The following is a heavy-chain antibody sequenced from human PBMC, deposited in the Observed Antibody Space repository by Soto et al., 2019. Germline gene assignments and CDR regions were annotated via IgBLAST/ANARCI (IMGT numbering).Heavy chain of an antibody. D-gene: IGHD3-16*01. Sequence: VAVISYDGSNKYYADSVKGRFTISRDNSKNTLYLQMNSLRAEDTAVYYCAKDLLVSGFGAAFDIWGQGTMVTVSS. V-gene: IGHV3-30*18. CDR2: ISYDGSNK. J-gene: IGHJ3*02. CDR3: AKDLLVSGFGAAFDI.